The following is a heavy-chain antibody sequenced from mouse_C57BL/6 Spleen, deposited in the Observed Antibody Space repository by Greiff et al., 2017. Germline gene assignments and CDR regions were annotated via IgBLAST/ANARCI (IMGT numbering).Heavy chain of an antibody. J-gene: IGHJ2*01. CDR3: TTERFFTTVVATEGGD. V-gene: IGHV14-4*01. D-gene: IGHD1-1*01. Sequence: EVQLQQSGAELVRPGASVKLSCTASGFNIKDDYMHWVKQRPEQGLEWIGWIDPENGDTEYASKFQGKATLTADTSSNTAYLQLRSLTSEDTAVYYCTTERFFTTVVATEGGDWGQGTTLTVAS. CDR2: IDPENGDT. CDR1: GFNIKDDY.